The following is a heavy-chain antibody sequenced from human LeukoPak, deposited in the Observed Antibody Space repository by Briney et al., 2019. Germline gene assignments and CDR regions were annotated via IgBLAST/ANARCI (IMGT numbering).Heavy chain of an antibody. Sequence: PGGSLRLSCAASGFTFSSYWMHWVRQAPGKGLVWVSRINSDGSSTSYADSVKGRFTISRDNAKNTLYLQMKSMRAEDTAVYYCARDQGYYDSSGSFAPWGQGTLVTVSS. CDR3: ARDQGYYDSSGSFAP. CDR1: GFTFSSYW. D-gene: IGHD3-22*01. V-gene: IGHV3-74*01. CDR2: INSDGSST. J-gene: IGHJ5*02.